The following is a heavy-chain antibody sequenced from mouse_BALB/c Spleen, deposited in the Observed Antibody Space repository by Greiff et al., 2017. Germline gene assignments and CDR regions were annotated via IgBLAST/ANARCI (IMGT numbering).Heavy chain of an antibody. J-gene: IGHJ3*01. CDR3: ARDGDYYGNGFAY. Sequence: EVQVVESGGGLVKPGGSLKLSCAASGFTFSSYTMSWVRQTPEKRLEWVATISSGGSYTYYPDSVKGRFTISRDNAKNNLYLQMSSLKSEDTAMYYCARDGDYYGNGFAYWGQGTLVTVSA. D-gene: IGHD2-1*01. CDR2: ISSGGSYT. V-gene: IGHV5-6-4*01. CDR1: GFTFSSYT.